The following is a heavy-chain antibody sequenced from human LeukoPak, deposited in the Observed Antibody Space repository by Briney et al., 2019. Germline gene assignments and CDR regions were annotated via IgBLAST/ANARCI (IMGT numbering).Heavy chain of an antibody. CDR2: ISGSGGST. CDR3: AKDRRGYSYGYDFDY. D-gene: IGHD5-18*01. V-gene: IGHV3-23*01. CDR1: GFTFSSYA. Sequence: GGSLRLSCAASGFTFSSYAMSWVRQAPGKGLEWVSAISGSGGSTYHADSVKGRFTISRDNSKNTLYLQMNSLRAEDTAVYYCAKDRRGYSYGYDFDYWGQGTLVTVSS. J-gene: IGHJ4*02.